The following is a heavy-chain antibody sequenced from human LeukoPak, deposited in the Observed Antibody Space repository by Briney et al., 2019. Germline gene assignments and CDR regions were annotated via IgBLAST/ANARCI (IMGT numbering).Heavy chain of an antibody. D-gene: IGHD2-15*01. CDR2: ISYDGSNK. CDR3: AKDLEDIVVVVAATLTNYYYYGMDV. J-gene: IGHJ6*04. V-gene: IGHV3-30*18. CDR1: GFTFSSYG. Sequence: GGSLRLSCAASGFTFSSYGMHWVRQAPGKGLEWVAVISYDGSNKYYADSVKGRYTISRDNSKNTLYLQMNSLRAEDTAVYYCAKDLEDIVVVVAATLTNYYYYGMDVWGKGTTVTVSS.